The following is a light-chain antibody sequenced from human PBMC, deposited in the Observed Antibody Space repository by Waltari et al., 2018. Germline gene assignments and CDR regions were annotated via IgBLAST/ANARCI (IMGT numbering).Light chain of an antibody. CDR2: GNSGGSH. Sequence: PEKGPRYLMKGNSGGSHIRGDEIPDRCSGSSSGAERYLTISSLQSEDEADYYCQTGGHGTWVFGGGTKLTVL. J-gene: IGLJ3*02. CDR3: QTGGHGTWV. V-gene: IGLV4-69*01.